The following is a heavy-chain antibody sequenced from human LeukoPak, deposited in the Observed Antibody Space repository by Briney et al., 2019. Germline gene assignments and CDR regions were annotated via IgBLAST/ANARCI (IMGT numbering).Heavy chain of an antibody. V-gene: IGHV4-38-2*01. CDR3: ARHAYSSVYYYYYMDV. Sequence: GSLRLSCAASGFTFSSYWMSWVRQAPGKGLEWIGSIYHSGSTYYNPSLKSRGTISVDTSKNQFSLKLSSVTAADTAVYYCARHAYSSVYYYYYMDVWGKGTTVTVSS. CDR1: GFTFSSYW. D-gene: IGHD2-15*01. J-gene: IGHJ6*03. CDR2: IYHSGST.